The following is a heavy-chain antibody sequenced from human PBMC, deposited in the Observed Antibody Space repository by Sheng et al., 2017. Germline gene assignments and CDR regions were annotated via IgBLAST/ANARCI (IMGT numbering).Heavy chain of an antibody. Sequence: EVQLVDSGGGLVQPGGSVRLSCVASGFTFSSYAMSWVRQAPGKGLEWVSGITWNSGSIEYADSVRGRSTISRDNAKNSLYLQMDSLRAEDTALYYCAKADYGAGRRSFYFDFWGQGTLVTVSS. D-gene: IGHD3-10*01. CDR1: GFTFSSYA. V-gene: IGHV3-23*04. J-gene: IGHJ4*02. CDR3: AKADYGAGRRSFYFDF. CDR2: ITWNSGSI.